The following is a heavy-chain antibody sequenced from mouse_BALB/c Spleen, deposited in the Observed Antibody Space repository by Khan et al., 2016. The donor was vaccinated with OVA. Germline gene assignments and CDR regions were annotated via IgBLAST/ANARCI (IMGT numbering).Heavy chain of an antibody. CDR2: INPSNDYT. CDR1: GYTFTSYT. Sequence: HVQLKESGAKLARPGASVKMSCKASGYTFTSYTIHWIKKRPGQGLEWIGYINPSNDYTNYNQKFKDKATLTTDKSSTTAYLQLSSLTSDESAVYNCVRDGAYHRNDGCFAYGGQVTLVSVSA. V-gene: IGHV1-4*01. J-gene: IGHJ3*01. D-gene: IGHD2-14*01. CDR3: VRDGAYHRNDGCFAY.